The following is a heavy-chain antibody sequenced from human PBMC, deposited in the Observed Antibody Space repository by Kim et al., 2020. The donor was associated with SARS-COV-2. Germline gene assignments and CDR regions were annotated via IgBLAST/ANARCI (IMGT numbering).Heavy chain of an antibody. CDR2: ISAYNGNT. V-gene: IGHV1-18*01. CDR1: GYTFTSYG. J-gene: IGHJ4*02. CDR3: ARDARYYYDSSGYYHPFDY. Sequence: ASVKVSCKASGYTFTSYGISWVRQAPGQGLEWMGWISAYNGNTNYAQKLQGRVTMTTDTSTSTAYMELRSLRSDDTAVYYCARDARYYYDSSGYYHPFDYWGQGTLVTVSS. D-gene: IGHD3-22*01.